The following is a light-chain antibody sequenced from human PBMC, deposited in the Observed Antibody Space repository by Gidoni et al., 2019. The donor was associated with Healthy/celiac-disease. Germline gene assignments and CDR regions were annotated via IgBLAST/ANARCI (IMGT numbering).Light chain of an antibody. CDR3: CAYAGSYTVV. J-gene: IGLJ2*01. Sequence: QSSLTQPRSVSGSPGPSVTISCTGTSSDVGGYNYVSWYQQHPGKAPKLMIYDVSKRPSGVHDRFSGSKSGNTASLTISGLQAEDEADYYCCAYAGSYTVVFGGGTKLTVL. V-gene: IGLV2-11*01. CDR1: SSDVGGYNY. CDR2: DVS.